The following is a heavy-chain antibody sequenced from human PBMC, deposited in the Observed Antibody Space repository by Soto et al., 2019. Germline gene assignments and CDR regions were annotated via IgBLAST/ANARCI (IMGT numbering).Heavy chain of an antibody. Sequence: QVHLVQSGAEVKKPGASVKVSCKASGCTFTSYGMSWVRQAPGQGLEWMGWISGYNGNTNYEQKFWGRVTMTTDTSTSTAYMELRSLRSDDTAVYYCGRDDKSYCGGDCPFDYWGQGTQVTVSS. CDR3: GRDDKSYCGGDCPFDY. V-gene: IGHV1-18*01. J-gene: IGHJ4*02. D-gene: IGHD2-21*02. CDR1: GCTFTSYG. CDR2: ISGYNGNT.